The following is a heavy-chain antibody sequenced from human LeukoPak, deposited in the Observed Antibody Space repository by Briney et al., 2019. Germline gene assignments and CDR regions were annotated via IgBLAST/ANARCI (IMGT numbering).Heavy chain of an antibody. CDR1: GGSFSGYS. J-gene: IGHJ4*02. CDR3: ARVTGRPRLYTFDY. V-gene: IGHV4-34*01. Sequence: TSETLSLTCAAYGGSFSGYSWSWIRQPPGKRLEWIGEINRSGSTNYNPSLKSRVTISVDTSKNQFSLKLSSVTAADTAVYYCARVTGRPRLYTFDYWGQGTLVTVSS. D-gene: IGHD1-1*01. CDR2: INRSGST.